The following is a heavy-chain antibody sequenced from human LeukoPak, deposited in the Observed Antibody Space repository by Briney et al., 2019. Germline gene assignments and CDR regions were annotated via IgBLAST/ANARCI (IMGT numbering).Heavy chain of an antibody. CDR1: GFTLRNNY. Sequence: VGSLRLSCAVSGFTLRNNYITWFRQAPGKGLEWGSVIYSGGSTFYAASVQSRFTISRDISKNTAYLQMNSLRAEDTAVYYCAGSLSVGHAGWGQGTLVTVSS. CDR3: AGSLSVGHAG. D-gene: IGHD6-13*01. V-gene: IGHV3-53*01. CDR2: IYSGGST. J-gene: IGHJ4*02.